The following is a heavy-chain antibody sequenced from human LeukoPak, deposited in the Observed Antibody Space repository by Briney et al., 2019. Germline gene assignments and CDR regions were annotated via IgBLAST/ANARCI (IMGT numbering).Heavy chain of an antibody. CDR1: GGSISSYY. Sequence: SETLSLTCTVSGGSISSYYWSWIRQPPGKGLEWIGYIYYSGSTNYNPSLKSRVTISVDTSKNQFSLKLSSVTAADTAVYYCARVPYMITFGGVIVKNGMDVWGQGTTVTVSS. J-gene: IGHJ6*02. CDR2: IYYSGST. D-gene: IGHD3-16*02. CDR3: ARVPYMITFGGVIVKNGMDV. V-gene: IGHV4-59*08.